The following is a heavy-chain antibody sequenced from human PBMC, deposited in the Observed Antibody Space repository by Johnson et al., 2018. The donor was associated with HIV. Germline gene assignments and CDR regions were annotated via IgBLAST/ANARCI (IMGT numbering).Heavy chain of an antibody. J-gene: IGHJ3*02. D-gene: IGHD5-24*01. CDR3: AREMAWEDAFDI. V-gene: IGHV3-11*04. CDR2: ISWNSGSI. CDR1: GFTFSDYY. Sequence: QVQLVESGGGLVKPGGSLRLSCAASGFTFSDYYMSWIRQAPGKGLEWVSGISWNSGSIGYADSVKGRFTISRDNAKNSLYLQMNSLRAEDTAVYYCAREMAWEDAFDIWGQGTMVTVSS.